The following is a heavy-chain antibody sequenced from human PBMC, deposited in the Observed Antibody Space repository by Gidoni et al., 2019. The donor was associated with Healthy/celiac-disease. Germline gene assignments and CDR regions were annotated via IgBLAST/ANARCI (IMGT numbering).Heavy chain of an antibody. CDR1: GFTVSSNY. CDR3: ARDGPTPRAGAFDI. Sequence: EVQLVESGGGLVQPGGSLRLSCAASGFTVSSNYMSWVRQAPGKGLEWVSVIYSGGSTYYADSVKGRFTISRDNSKNTLYLQMNSLRAEDTAVYYCARDGPTPRAGAFDIWGQGTMVTVSS. CDR2: IYSGGST. V-gene: IGHV3-66*01. J-gene: IGHJ3*02.